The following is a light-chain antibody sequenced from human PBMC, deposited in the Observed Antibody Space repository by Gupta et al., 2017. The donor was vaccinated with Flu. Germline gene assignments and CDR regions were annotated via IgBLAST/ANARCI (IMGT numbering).Light chain of an antibody. CDR1: SSDVGSYDS. CDR2: QVS. Sequence: HSALTQPASVSGSPGQSITISCAGTSSDVGSYDSVSWYQQHPGKAPKLMIYQVSNRPSGVASRFSASKSGKTASLTISGRQAEDEADYYCSTVTRANTWVFGGGTKLTVL. V-gene: IGLV2-14*01. CDR3: STVTRANTWV. J-gene: IGLJ2*01.